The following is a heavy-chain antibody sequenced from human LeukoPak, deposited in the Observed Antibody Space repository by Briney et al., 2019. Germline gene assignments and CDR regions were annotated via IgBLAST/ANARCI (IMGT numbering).Heavy chain of an antibody. D-gene: IGHD5-24*01. CDR3: ARGPVRWLQTRNRKPYYFDY. V-gene: IGHV1-8*01. CDR2: MNPNSGNT. Sequence: ASVKVSCKASGYTFTSYDINWVRQATGQGLEWMGWMNPNSGNTGYAQKFQGRVTMTRNTSISTAYMELSSLRSEDTAVYSCARGPVRWLQTRNRKPYYFDYWGQGTLVTVSS. CDR1: GYTFTSYD. J-gene: IGHJ4*02.